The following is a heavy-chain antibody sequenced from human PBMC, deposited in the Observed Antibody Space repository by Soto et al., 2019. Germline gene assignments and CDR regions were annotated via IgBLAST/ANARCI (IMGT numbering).Heavy chain of an antibody. CDR3: ARDLVGGSGSYYKRFGGGYDAFDI. Sequence: VASVKVSCKASGYTFTSYAMHWVRQAPGQRLEWMGWINAGNGNTKYSQKFQGRVTITTDTSTSTAYMELSSLRSEDTAVYYCARDLVGGSGSYYKRFGGGYDAFDIWGQGTTVTVSS. V-gene: IGHV1-3*01. J-gene: IGHJ3*02. D-gene: IGHD3-10*01. CDR2: INAGNGNT. CDR1: GYTFTSYA.